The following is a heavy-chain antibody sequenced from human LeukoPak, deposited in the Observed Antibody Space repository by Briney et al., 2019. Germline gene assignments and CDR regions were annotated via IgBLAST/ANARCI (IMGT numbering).Heavy chain of an antibody. D-gene: IGHD3-3*01. CDR1: GGTFSSYA. Sequence: GASVKVSCKASGGTFSSYAISWVRQAPGQGLEWMGRIIPILGIANYAQKFQGRVTITADKSTSTAYMELNSLRSEDTAVYYCASAGPQTLRFLGGLPPAPCDGGREPLVTV. J-gene: IGHJ4*02. V-gene: IGHV1-69*04. CDR3: ASAGPQTLRFLGGLPPAPCD. CDR2: IIPILGIA.